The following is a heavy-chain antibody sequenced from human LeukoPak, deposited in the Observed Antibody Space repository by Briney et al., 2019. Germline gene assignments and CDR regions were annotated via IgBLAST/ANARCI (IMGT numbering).Heavy chain of an antibody. CDR1: GFTFSNYA. CDR3: AKWGDYDILTGYYDSDY. D-gene: IGHD3-9*01. CDR2: VSGRDDST. Sequence: GGSLRLSCAASGFTFSNYAMSWVRQAPGKGLEWVSAVSGRDDSTYYADSVKGRFTISRDNSKNTLYLQMNSLRAEDTAVYYCAKWGDYDILTGYYDSDYWGQGTLDTVSS. V-gene: IGHV3-23*01. J-gene: IGHJ4*02.